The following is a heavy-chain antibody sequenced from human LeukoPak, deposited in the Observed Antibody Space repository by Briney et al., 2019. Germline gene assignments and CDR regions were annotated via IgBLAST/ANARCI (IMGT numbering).Heavy chain of an antibody. D-gene: IGHD6-19*01. CDR2: IYHNGST. CDR1: GYSISSGYY. Sequence: SETLSLTCTVSGYSISSGYYWGWIRQPPGKGLEWIGSIYHNGSTYYNPSLKSRVTISVDTSKNQFSLKLSSVTAADTAVYYCARVSSGWYEFYYYYYMDVWGKGTTVTVSS. J-gene: IGHJ6*03. V-gene: IGHV4-38-2*02. CDR3: ARVSSGWYEFYYYYYMDV.